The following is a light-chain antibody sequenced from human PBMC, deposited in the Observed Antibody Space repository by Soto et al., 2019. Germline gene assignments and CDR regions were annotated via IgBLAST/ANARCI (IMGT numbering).Light chain of an antibody. V-gene: IGKV1-39*01. CDR3: QQTFNNPT. CDR1: QSIAGF. CDR2: ATS. Sequence: DIQMTQSPSSLSASVGDRVTIACRASQSIAGFLNWYQQKPGKAPDLLIYATSSLRSGVTPRFSGSGSGADFKLSISPLQPEDSATYFCQQTFNNPTFGPGT. J-gene: IGKJ3*01.